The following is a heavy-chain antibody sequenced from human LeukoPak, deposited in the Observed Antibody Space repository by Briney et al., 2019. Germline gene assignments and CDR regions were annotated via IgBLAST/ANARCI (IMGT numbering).Heavy chain of an antibody. D-gene: IGHD3-22*01. CDR1: GGSISRYY. J-gene: IGHJ4*02. CDR2: IYTSGST. CDR3: ARLHYYDSSGYWVYYFDY. V-gene: IGHV4-4*09. Sequence: KPSETLSLTCTVSGGSISRYYWSWIRQPPGKGLEWIGYIYTSGSTNYNPSLKSRVTISVDTSKNQYSLKLSSVTAADTAVYYCARLHYYDSSGYWVYYFDYWGQGTLVTVSS.